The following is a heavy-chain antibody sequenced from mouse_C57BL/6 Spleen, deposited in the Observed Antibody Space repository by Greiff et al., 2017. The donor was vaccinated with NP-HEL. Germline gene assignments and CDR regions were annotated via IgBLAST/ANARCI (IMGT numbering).Heavy chain of an antibody. Sequence: VQLQQSGPELVKPGASVKLSCKASGYTFTDYYMNWVKQSPGQGLEWIGDIYPNNGGTSYNQKFKGKATLTAAKSSSTAYMELRSLTSEDSAVFYCAREITTVVAANNCAMDDWGKGTTVTVSS. CDR2: IYPNNGGT. V-gene: IGHV1-26*01. D-gene: IGHD1-1*01. CDR3: AREITTVVAANNCAMDD. J-gene: IGHJ4*01. CDR1: GYTFTDYY.